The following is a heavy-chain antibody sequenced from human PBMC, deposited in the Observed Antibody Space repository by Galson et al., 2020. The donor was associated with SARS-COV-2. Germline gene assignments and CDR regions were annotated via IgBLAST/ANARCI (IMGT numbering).Heavy chain of an antibody. J-gene: IGHJ4*02. CDR2: ISPYNSNT. V-gene: IGHV1-18*01. D-gene: IGHD2-15*01. CDR1: GYTFTTFH. CDR3: ARSLSLGDCSGGSCLFY. Sequence: ASVKVSCKASGYTFTTFHIPWLRQAPGQGLEWMGNISPYNSNTNNTQKLQGRVTMTTDTPTSTDYMELRSLTSDDTAVYYCARSLSLGDCSGGSCLFYWGQGTLVTVSS.